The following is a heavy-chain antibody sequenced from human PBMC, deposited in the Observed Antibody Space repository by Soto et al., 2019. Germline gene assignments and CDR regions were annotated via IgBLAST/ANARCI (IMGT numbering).Heavy chain of an antibody. CDR2: LSADNGNT. Sequence: VQLVQSGAEVKKPGASVKVSCKASGYTFTSYGISWVRQAHGQGLEWMGWLSADNGNTNDAQKLQGRVTMTTDTSTSTAHMELRSLSSDDTAVYLFARDAYHYDFWSGYYPAYYYGMDVWGKWTTVTVSS. J-gene: IGHJ6*04. CDR3: ARDAYHYDFWSGYYPAYYYGMDV. CDR1: GYTFTSYG. D-gene: IGHD3-3*01. V-gene: IGHV1-18*01.